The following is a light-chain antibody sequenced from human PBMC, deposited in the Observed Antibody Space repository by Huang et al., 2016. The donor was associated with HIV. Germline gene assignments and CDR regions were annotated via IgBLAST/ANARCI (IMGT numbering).Light chain of an antibody. V-gene: IGKV4-1*01. CDR1: QSVYSSSTSKDY. CDR2: WAS. CDR3: QQYYSSPQT. J-gene: IGKJ1*01. Sequence: DIIMTQSPDSLAVSLGARATLNCRSSQSVYSSSTSKDYMAWFQHKPGQPPRLLLFWASTLEAGVPDRFSASGSGTHFTLTIANLEAEDAAIYYCQQYYSSPQTFGQGTRVEVK.